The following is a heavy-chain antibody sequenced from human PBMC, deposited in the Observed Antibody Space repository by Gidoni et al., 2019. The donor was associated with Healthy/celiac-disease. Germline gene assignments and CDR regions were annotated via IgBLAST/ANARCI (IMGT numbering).Heavy chain of an antibody. D-gene: IGHD3-16*01. Sequence: EVQLVESGGGLVKPGGSLRLSCAASGFTFSSYSMNWVRQAPGKGLEWVSSISSSSSYIYYADSVKGRFTISRDNAKNSLYLQMNSLRAEDTAVYYCARDLIWGNEDAFDIWGQGTMVTVSS. CDR1: GFTFSSYS. CDR3: ARDLIWGNEDAFDI. CDR2: ISSSSSYI. V-gene: IGHV3-21*01. J-gene: IGHJ3*02.